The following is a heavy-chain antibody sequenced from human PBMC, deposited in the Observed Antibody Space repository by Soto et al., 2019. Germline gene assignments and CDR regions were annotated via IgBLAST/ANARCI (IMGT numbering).Heavy chain of an antibody. CDR2: ISSGSDYI. V-gene: IGHV3-21*01. CDR1: GFTFSSYD. Sequence: GGSLRLSCAASGFTFSSYDMDWFRQAPGKGLEWVSSISSGSDYIYYAASVKGRFTISRDNAKNSLFLQMNSLSAEDTAVYYCARDSGYCSSTTCYAAVDVWGKGTTVTVS. D-gene: IGHD2-2*01. J-gene: IGHJ6*03. CDR3: ARDSGYCSSTTCYAAVDV.